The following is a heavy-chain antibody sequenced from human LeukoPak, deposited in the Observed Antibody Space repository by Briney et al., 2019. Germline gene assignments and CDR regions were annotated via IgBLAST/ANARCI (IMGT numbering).Heavy chain of an antibody. CDR2: IIPLLGKA. CDR1: VGTFSSYA. CDR3: AREAPSSSGLFDY. Sequence: SLKVSSTPSVGTFSSYAIRWARQAPGQGPEWRGTIIPLLGKANYAQKFQGRVTITADKSTSTAYMEPSSLSSEDTAVYYCAREAPSSSGLFDYWGQGTLVTVSS. D-gene: IGHD6-19*01. J-gene: IGHJ4*02. V-gene: IGHV1-69*04.